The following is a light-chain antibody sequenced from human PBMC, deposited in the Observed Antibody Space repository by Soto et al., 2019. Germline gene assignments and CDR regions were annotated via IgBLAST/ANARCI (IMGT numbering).Light chain of an antibody. Sequence: EIVLTQSPGTLSLSPGERATLSCRASQSVSNNYLAWYQHKPGQAPRLLISGASTGATGIPARFSGSGSGTEFTLTISSLQPDDFATYYCQQYNSYPWTFGQGTKVDIK. CDR1: QSVSNNY. V-gene: IGKV3-20*01. CDR2: GAS. J-gene: IGKJ1*01. CDR3: QQYNSYPWT.